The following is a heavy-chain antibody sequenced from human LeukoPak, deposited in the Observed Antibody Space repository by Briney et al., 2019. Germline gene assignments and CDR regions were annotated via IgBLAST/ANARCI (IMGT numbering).Heavy chain of an antibody. Sequence: SETLSLTCTVSGGSISSYYWSWIRQPAGKGLEWIGRIYISGSTNYNPSLKSRVTISVDTSKNQFSLKLSSVTAEDTAVYYCAKDPNPGSGGDHWGQGTLVTVSS. CDR2: IYISGST. CDR3: AKDPNPGSGGDH. D-gene: IGHD3-10*01. J-gene: IGHJ4*02. V-gene: IGHV4-4*07. CDR1: GGSISSYY.